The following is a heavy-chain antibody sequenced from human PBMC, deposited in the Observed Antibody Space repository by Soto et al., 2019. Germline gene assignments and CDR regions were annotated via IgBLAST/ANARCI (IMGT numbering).Heavy chain of an antibody. V-gene: IGHV1-18*01. D-gene: IGHD2-15*01. Sequence: QVQLVQSAAEVKKPGASVKVSCKASGYTLTNYAISWVRQATGQGTAWMGWINTSNGTSNYAQRFQGRDTMTTDTCSNTAAMGLRSLTSVEKAVCYCARDCTCCSCVCIYWGQGTQVPVSS. J-gene: IGHJ4*02. CDR1: GYTLTNYA. CDR2: INTSNGTS. CDR3: ARDCTCCSCVCIY.